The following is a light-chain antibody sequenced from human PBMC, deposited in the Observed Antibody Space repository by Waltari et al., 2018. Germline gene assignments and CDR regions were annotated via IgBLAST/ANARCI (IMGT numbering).Light chain of an antibody. J-gene: IGKJ1*01. CDR2: AAS. V-gene: IGKV1-12*01. CDR3: RQGNSFPPT. Sequence: DIQMTQSPSSVSASVGDRVTTTCRARQGISTWLDWYQQKQGKAPNHRIYAASTLHSGVPSRISGSGSGTEFTLTSSGLQPEDFATYCGRQGNSFPPTFGQGTRVEV. CDR1: QGISTW.